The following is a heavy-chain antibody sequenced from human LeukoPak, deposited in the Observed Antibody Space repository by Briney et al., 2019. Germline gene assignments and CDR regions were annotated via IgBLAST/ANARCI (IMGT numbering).Heavy chain of an antibody. V-gene: IGHV3-30*18. CDR2: ISYDGSNK. CDR1: GFTFDDYA. Sequence: PGGSLRLSCAASGFTFDDYAMHWVRQAPGKGLEWVAVISYDGSNKYYADSVKGRFTISRDNSKNTLYLQMNSLRAEDTAVYYCAKDDNSLAVTSWGQGTLVTVSS. D-gene: IGHD5-24*01. J-gene: IGHJ4*02. CDR3: AKDDNSLAVTS.